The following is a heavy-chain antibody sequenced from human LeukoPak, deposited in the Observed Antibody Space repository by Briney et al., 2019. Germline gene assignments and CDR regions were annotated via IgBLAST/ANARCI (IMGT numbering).Heavy chain of an antibody. D-gene: IGHD6-6*01. Sequence: KPSETLSLTCTVSGGSISSYYWSWIRQPAGKGLEWIGRIYTSGSTNYNPSLKSRVTISVDKSKNQFSLKLSSVTAADTAVYYCARDLEYSSSVRRYYYYYMDVWGKGTTVTASS. J-gene: IGHJ6*03. CDR1: GGSISSYY. CDR3: ARDLEYSSSVRRYYYYYMDV. CDR2: IYTSGST. V-gene: IGHV4-4*07.